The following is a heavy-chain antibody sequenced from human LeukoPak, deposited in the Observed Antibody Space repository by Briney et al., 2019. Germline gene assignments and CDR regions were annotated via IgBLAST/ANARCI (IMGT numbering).Heavy chain of an antibody. J-gene: IGHJ3*02. Sequence: PSETLFLTCTVSGGSITDLVWSWVRRSPGKGREWIGYMHHSGSANSNPSLRSRVTISMHTSKNQFSLKMASVTAADTAVYYCARDSPFEWDVFGDSFDIWGQGTVVTVSS. D-gene: IGHD1-26*01. V-gene: IGHV4-59*11. CDR2: MHHSGSA. CDR3: ARDSPFEWDVFGDSFDI. CDR1: GGSITDLV.